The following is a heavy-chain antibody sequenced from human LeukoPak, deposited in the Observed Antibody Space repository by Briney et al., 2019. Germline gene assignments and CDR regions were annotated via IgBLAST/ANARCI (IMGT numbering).Heavy chain of an antibody. Sequence: ASVKVSCKSSGYTFTSYGISWVRQAPGQGLEWMGWFSVYNGNTNYAQKFQGRVTMTRDTSISTAYMELSRLRSDDTAVYYCARVPYYYGSGSSAFDIWGQGTMVTVSS. D-gene: IGHD3-10*01. CDR2: FSVYNGNT. CDR1: GYTFTSYG. V-gene: IGHV1-18*01. J-gene: IGHJ3*02. CDR3: ARVPYYYGSGSSAFDI.